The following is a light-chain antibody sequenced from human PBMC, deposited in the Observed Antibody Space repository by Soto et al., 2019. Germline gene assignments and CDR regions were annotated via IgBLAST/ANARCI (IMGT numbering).Light chain of an antibody. Sequence: EIVMTQSPATLSVSPGERATLSCRASQSVSSNLAWYQQKPGQAPSLLIYGASTRATGTPARFSGSGSGTEFTLTISSLQSEDFAVYYCQQYIRWPLTFGGGT. J-gene: IGKJ4*01. CDR1: QSVSSN. CDR2: GAS. V-gene: IGKV3-15*01. CDR3: QQYIRWPLT.